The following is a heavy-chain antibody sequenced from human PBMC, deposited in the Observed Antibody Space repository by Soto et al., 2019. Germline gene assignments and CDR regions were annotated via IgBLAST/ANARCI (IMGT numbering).Heavy chain of an antibody. CDR1: GFTFSNYW. J-gene: IGHJ6*02. V-gene: IGHV3-74*03. D-gene: IGHD6-13*01. CDR3: ARGGLQHALDV. Sequence: EVQLVESGGVFVQPGGSLRLSCAASGFTFSNYWMYWVRQAPGKGLVWVSRVNNDGTDTTHADSVKGRFTISSDNAENTFYLQMNSLRAEDTAVYYCARGGLQHALDVWGQGSTVTVSS. CDR2: VNNDGTDT.